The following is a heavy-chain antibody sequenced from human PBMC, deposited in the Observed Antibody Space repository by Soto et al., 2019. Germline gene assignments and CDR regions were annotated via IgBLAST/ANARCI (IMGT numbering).Heavy chain of an antibody. J-gene: IGHJ1*01. D-gene: IGHD4-17*01. CDR3: ASTHDYGDYGPPEYFQH. CDR2: IIPFFGTA. V-gene: IGHV1-69*05. CDR1: GGTFSSYA. Sequence: SVKVACKASGGTFSSYAISWVRQSPGQGREWMGWIIPFFGTANYAQKFQGRVTMTTDASTSTAYMELRSLRSDDTAVYYCASTHDYGDYGPPEYFQHWGQGPLVTVSS.